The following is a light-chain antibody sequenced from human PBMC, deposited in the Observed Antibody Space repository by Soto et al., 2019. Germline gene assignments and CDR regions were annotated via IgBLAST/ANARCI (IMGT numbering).Light chain of an antibody. Sequence: EIVMTQSPATLSVSPGERATLSCRASQSVSSNLAWYQQKPGEAPRLLIFSASIRATGIPARFSGGGSETEFTLTISSLQSEDFAVYYCQQYSDWPPWRFGQGTKVDIK. CDR2: SAS. CDR1: QSVSSN. V-gene: IGKV3-15*01. J-gene: IGKJ1*01. CDR3: QQYSDWPPWR.